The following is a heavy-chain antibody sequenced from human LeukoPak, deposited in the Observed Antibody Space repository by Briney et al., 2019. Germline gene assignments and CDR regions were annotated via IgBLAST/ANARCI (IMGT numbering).Heavy chain of an antibody. D-gene: IGHD3-16*02. J-gene: IGHJ5*02. CDR2: ISSGSRSI. CDR1: GFTFSSYS. V-gene: IGHV3-48*02. Sequence: GGSLRLSCAASGFTFSSYSMNWVRQAPGKGLEWVSYISSGSRSIYYADSVKGRFTISRDNAKNSLYLQLNSLGDEDTAVDYCARVVAVIDWFDPWGQGTLVTVSS. CDR3: ARVVAVIDWFDP.